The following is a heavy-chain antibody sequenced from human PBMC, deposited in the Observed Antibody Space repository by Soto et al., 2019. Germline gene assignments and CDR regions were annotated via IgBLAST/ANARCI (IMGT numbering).Heavy chain of an antibody. CDR2: IYPGDSDT. D-gene: IGHD1-26*01. J-gene: IGHJ6*02. Sequence: GESLKISCKGSGYSFTSYWIGWVRQMPGKGLEWMGVIYPGDSDTRYSPSFQGQVTISADKSISTAYLQWSSLKASDTAMYYCYSASYYYYYGMDVWGQGTTVTVSS. CDR3: YSASYYYYYGMDV. CDR1: GYSFTSYW. V-gene: IGHV5-51*01.